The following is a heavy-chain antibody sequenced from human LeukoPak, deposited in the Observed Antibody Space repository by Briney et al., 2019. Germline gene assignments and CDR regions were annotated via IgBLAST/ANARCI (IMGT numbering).Heavy chain of an antibody. CDR2: IYYSGST. CDR1: GGSISNYY. CDR3: ARRAYGSGSFNRYYFDY. D-gene: IGHD3-10*01. Sequence: SETLSLTCTVSGGSISNYYWSWIRQPPGKGLEWIGYIYYSGSTNYNPSLKSRVTISVDTSKYQFSLKLNSVTAADTAVYYCARRAYGSGSFNRYYFDYWGQGTLVAVSS. J-gene: IGHJ4*02. V-gene: IGHV4-59*08.